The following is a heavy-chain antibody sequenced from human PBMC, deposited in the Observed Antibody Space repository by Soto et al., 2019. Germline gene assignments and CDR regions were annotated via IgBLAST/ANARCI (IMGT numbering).Heavy chain of an antibody. J-gene: IGHJ6*02. Sequence: SVKVSCKASGGTFSSYAISWVRQARGQGLEWMGGIIPIFGTANYVQKFHVRVTITADKSTSTAYMELSSLRSEDTAVYYCASYYYDCSGYYYDYYYYGMDVWGQGTTVTVSS. V-gene: IGHV1-69*06. CDR2: IIPIFGTA. CDR1: GGTFSSYA. D-gene: IGHD3-22*01. CDR3: ASYYYDCSGYYYDYYYYGMDV.